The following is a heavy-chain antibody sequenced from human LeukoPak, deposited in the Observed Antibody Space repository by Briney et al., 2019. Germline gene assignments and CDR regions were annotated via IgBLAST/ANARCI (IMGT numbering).Heavy chain of an antibody. D-gene: IGHD6-19*01. J-gene: IGHJ4*02. CDR2: IYVSGGTK. Sequence: PGGSLRLSCAASGFTITNYGMGWVRQAPGKGLEWVSAIYVSGGTKYYADSVKGRFIISRDNSRNTLYLQINSLRVGDTARYYCAQGYSSGWYPNWGQGTLVTVSS. CDR3: AQGYSSGWYPN. CDR1: GFTITNYG. V-gene: IGHV3-23*01.